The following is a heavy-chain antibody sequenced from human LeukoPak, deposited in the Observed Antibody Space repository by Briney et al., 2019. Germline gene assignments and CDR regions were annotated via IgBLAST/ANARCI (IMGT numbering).Heavy chain of an antibody. J-gene: IGHJ4*02. Sequence: GRSLGLSCAASGFTFSSYAMHWVRQAPGKGLEWVAVISYDGSNKYYADSVKGRFTISRDNSKNTLYLQMNSLRAEDTAVYYCARLYTVSSSWYDYWGQGTLVTVSS. V-gene: IGHV3-30*04. CDR2: ISYDGSNK. CDR3: ARLYTVSSSWYDY. D-gene: IGHD6-13*01. CDR1: GFTFSSYA.